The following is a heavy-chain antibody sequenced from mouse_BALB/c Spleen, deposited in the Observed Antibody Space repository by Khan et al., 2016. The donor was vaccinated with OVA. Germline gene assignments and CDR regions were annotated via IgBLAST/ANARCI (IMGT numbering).Heavy chain of an antibody. J-gene: IGHJ3*01. CDR1: GFSLTTYG. D-gene: IGHD2-4*01. V-gene: IGHV2-2*02. Sequence: VQLQESGPGLVQPSQSLSITCTVSGFSLTTYGVHWVRQSPGKGLEWLGVIWSGGSTDYNAPFISRLSISKDSSKSQVFFKMNSLQVNDTVIYYCARNYDYDEGLAYWGQGTLVTVSA. CDR2: IWSGGST. CDR3: ARNYDYDEGLAY.